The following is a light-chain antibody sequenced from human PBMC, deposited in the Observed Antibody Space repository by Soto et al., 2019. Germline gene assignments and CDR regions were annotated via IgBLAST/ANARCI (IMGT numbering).Light chain of an antibody. Sequence: DIHMTQSPSTLSASVGDRVTITCRASQSISIWLAWYQQKPGRAPNLLIYGTSSLESGVPSRFSGSGSGTDFTLTISSLQPDDFANYYCQHYNDYSWTFGQGTKVEIK. J-gene: IGKJ1*01. CDR3: QHYNDYSWT. V-gene: IGKV1-5*03. CDR2: GTS. CDR1: QSISIW.